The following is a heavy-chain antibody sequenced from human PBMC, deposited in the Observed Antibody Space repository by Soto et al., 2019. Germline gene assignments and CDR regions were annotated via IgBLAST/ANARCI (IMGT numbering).Heavy chain of an antibody. V-gene: IGHV3-7*01. D-gene: IGHD3-16*01. Sequence: GGSLRLSCAASGFSFSTYLMSWVRQAPGKGLEWVANIKQGGNEKFYVDSVKGRFTISRDNDKKSLYLQMDSLRVEETAVYYCVGALTYEVPYYYYGMDVWGQGTTVTVSS. CDR2: IKQGGNEK. J-gene: IGHJ6*02. CDR1: GFSFSTYL. CDR3: VGALTYEVPYYYYGMDV.